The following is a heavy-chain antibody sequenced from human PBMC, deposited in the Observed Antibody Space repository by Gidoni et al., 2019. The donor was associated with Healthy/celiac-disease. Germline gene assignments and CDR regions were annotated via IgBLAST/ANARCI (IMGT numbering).Heavy chain of an antibody. CDR2: IWYDGRIT. CDR3: ARDGSGFADY. V-gene: IGHV3-33*01. D-gene: IGHD3-22*01. J-gene: IGHJ4*02. CDR1: GFTFSSYG. Sequence: QVQLVESGGGVVQPGRSLRLSCAASGFTFSSYGMQWVRQAPGKGLEWVAVIWYDGRITYYADSVKGRFTISRDNSKNTLYLQMNSLRAEDTAVYSCARDGSGFADYWGQGTLVTVSS.